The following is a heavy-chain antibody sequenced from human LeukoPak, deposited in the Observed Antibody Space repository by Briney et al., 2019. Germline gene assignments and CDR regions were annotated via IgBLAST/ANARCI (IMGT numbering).Heavy chain of an antibody. Sequence: GGSLRLSCAASGFTFDDYGMSWVRQAPGKGLEWVSGINWSGGSTGYADSVKGRFTISRDNAKNSLYLQMNSLRAEDTAVYYCARDPGRYYDTSGYYSLDYWGQGTLVTVSS. J-gene: IGHJ4*02. V-gene: IGHV3-20*04. CDR3: ARDPGRYYDTSGYYSLDY. D-gene: IGHD3-22*01. CDR1: GFTFDDYG. CDR2: INWSGGST.